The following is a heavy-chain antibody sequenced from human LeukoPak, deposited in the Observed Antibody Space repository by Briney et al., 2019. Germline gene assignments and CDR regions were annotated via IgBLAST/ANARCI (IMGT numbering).Heavy chain of an antibody. J-gene: IGHJ4*02. CDR3: ARAVMVYSAMAVFDF. CDR2: IYYSGST. CDR1: GGSISSYY. D-gene: IGHD5-18*01. Sequence: SETLSLTCTVSGGSISSYYWSWIRQPPGKGLEWIGYIYYSGSTNYNPSLKSRVTISVDTSKNHLSLKLSSVTAADTAVYYCARAVMVYSAMAVFDFWVQGTLVTVSS. V-gene: IGHV4-59*08.